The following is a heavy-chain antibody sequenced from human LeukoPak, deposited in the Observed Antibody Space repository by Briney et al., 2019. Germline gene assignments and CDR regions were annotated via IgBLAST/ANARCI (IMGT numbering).Heavy chain of an antibody. CDR3: AKRGVVIRVILVGFHKEAYYFDS. V-gene: IGHV3-23*01. CDR1: GITLSNYG. J-gene: IGHJ4*02. Sequence: GGSLRLSCAVSGITLSNYGMSWVRQAPGKGLEWVAGISDNGGSTKYADSVKGRFTTSRDNSKNTLYLQMNSLRAEDTAVYFCAKRGVVIRVILVGFHKEAYYFDSWGRGALVTVSS. CDR2: ISDNGGST. D-gene: IGHD3-22*01.